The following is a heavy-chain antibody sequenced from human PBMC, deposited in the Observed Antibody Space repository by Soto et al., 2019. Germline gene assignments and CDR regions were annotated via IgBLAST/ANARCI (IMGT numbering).Heavy chain of an antibody. D-gene: IGHD3-9*01. CDR3: ARQADYNILTGYFYYFDY. V-gene: IGHV5-51*01. CDR2: IYPGDSDA. CDR1: GYIFTDYW. Sequence: GESLKISCKSSGYIFTDYWICCFLQMPVKVLEWMGIIYPGDSDARYSPSFQGQVTISVDTSINTAFLRWNSLTASDTAMYYCARQADYNILTGYFYYFDYWGQGSLVTVSS. J-gene: IGHJ4*02.